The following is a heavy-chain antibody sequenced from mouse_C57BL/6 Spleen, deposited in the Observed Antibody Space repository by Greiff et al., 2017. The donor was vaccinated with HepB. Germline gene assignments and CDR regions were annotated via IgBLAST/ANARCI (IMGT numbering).Heavy chain of an antibody. D-gene: IGHD1-1*01. Sequence: DVKLQESGPELVKPGASVKMSCKASGYTFTDYNMHWVKQSHGKSLEWIGYINPNNGGTSYNQKFKGKATLTVNKSSSTAYMELRSLTSEDSAVYYCASLYYYGSSNWYFDVWGTGTTVTVSS. J-gene: IGHJ1*03. CDR2: INPNNGGT. CDR1: GYTFTDYN. CDR3: ASLYYYGSSNWYFDV. V-gene: IGHV1-22*01.